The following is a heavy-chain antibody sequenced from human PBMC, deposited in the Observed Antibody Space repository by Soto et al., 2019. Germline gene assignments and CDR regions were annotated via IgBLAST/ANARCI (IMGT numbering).Heavy chain of an antibody. CDR1: GFTFSTYW. V-gene: IGHV3-7*03. J-gene: IGHJ4*02. CDR3: VRVGRLGGY. CDR2: IKEDGSEK. Sequence: EVQLVESGGXXXQPGGSLRLSCAASGFTFSTYWMSWVRQAPGKGLEWVANIKEDGSEKYYVDSVKGRFTISRDNANNSLYLQTNSLRAEDTAVYYCVRVGRLGGYWGQGPLVTVSS. D-gene: IGHD3-16*01.